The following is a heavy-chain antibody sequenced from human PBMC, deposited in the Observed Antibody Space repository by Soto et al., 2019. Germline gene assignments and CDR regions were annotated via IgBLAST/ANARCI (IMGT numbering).Heavy chain of an antibody. CDR3: AKDLGPLLWFGESHLDY. CDR1: GFTFSSYS. CDR2: ISYDGSNK. D-gene: IGHD3-10*01. V-gene: IGHV3-30*18. J-gene: IGHJ4*02. Sequence: GGSLRLSCAASGFTFSSYSMHWVRQAPGKGLEWVAVISYDGSNKYYADSVKGRFTISRDNSKNTLYLQMNSLRAEDTAVYYCAKDLGPLLWFGESHLDYWGQGTLVTVSS.